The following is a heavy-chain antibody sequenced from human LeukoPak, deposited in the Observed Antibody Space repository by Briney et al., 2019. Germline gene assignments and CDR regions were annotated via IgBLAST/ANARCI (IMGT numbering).Heavy chain of an antibody. D-gene: IGHD3-10*01. J-gene: IGHJ4*02. CDR3: ARGTYGSGTYPDY. CDR1: GYTFTGYY. Sequence: GASVKVSCKASGYTFTGYYMHWVRQAPGQGLEWMGIINPSGGGTSYAHKFQGRVTMTRDTSTSTVYMELSSLTSEDTAVYNCARGTYGSGTYPDYWGQGTLVTVSS. V-gene: IGHV1-46*01. CDR2: INPSGGGT.